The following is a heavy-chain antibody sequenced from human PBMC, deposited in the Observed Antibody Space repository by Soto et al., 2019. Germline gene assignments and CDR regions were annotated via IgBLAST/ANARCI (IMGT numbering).Heavy chain of an antibody. D-gene: IGHD2-15*01. V-gene: IGHV4-34*01. CDR1: GGSXSGYY. CDR2: INHSGST. J-gene: IGHJ4*02. CDR3: ARWVEVSLDYFHP. Sequence: SETLSLTCAAYGGSXSGYYWSWILPPPGKGLEWIGEINHSGSTNYNPSLKRRVTISVDRSKNQFSLKLSSVTAADSAVYYCARWVEVSLDYFHPWGQGTLVTSPQ.